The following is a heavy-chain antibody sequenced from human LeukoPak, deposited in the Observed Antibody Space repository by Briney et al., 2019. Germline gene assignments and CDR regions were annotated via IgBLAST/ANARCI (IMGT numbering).Heavy chain of an antibody. CDR2: INPNSGYT. Sequence: GASVKVSCKTSGYTFTSFDINWVRQATGQGLEWMGWINPNSGYTYSVQKFQGRVTMTRNTSTSTAYMELSSLRSEDTAVYYCARWTTTYLDYWGQGTLVTVSS. V-gene: IGHV1-8*01. D-gene: IGHD4-11*01. CDR1: GYTFTSFD. CDR3: ARWTTTYLDY. J-gene: IGHJ4*02.